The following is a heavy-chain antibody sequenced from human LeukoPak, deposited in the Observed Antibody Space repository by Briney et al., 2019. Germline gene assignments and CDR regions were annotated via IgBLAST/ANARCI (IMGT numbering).Heavy chain of an antibody. CDR1: GFTFSSYE. CDR3: ARENGDIVEVPDYYHPMDV. J-gene: IGHJ6*04. D-gene: IGHD2-2*01. V-gene: IGHV3-48*03. Sequence: SGGSLRLSCAASGFTFSSYEMNWVRQAPGKGLEWVSYISSSGSTIYYADSVKGRFTISRDNAKNSLYLQMNSLRAEDTAVYYCARENGDIVEVPDYYHPMDVWGKGTTVTVSS. CDR2: ISSSGSTI.